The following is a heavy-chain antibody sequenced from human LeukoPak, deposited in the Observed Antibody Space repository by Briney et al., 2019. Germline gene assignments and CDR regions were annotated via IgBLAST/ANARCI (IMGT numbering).Heavy chain of an antibody. J-gene: IGHJ4*02. D-gene: IGHD3-16*01. CDR2: ISSSGSTI. V-gene: IGHV3-11*04. CDR3: ARVGFMITFGGVTVLDY. Sequence: GGSLRLSCAASGFTFSDYYMSWIRQAPGKGLEGVSYISSSGSTIYYADSVKGRFTISRDNAKNSLYLQMNSLRAEETAVYYCARVGFMITFGGVTVLDYWGQGTLVTVSS. CDR1: GFTFSDYY.